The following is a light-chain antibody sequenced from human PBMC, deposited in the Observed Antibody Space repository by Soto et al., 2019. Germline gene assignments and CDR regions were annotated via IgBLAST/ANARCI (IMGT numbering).Light chain of an antibody. CDR2: GNT. CDR1: SSNIGAGYD. J-gene: IGLJ2*01. CDR3: QSYGGSLSGVL. Sequence: QPVLTQPPSVSGAPGQRVTISCTGSSSNIGAGYDVHWYQHLPRTAPKLLIYGNTNRPSGVPDRFSGSKSGTSASLAITGLQAEDEADYYCQSYGGSLSGVLFGGGTKLTVL. V-gene: IGLV1-40*01.